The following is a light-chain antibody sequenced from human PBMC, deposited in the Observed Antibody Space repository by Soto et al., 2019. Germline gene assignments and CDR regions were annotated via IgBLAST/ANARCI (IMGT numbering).Light chain of an antibody. J-gene: IGLJ1*01. CDR1: RGDIGTFNY. CDR3: ASYSTGDTLYV. Sequence: QSTLTQPASVSGSPGQSITISCTGTRGDIGTFNYVSWYQIQPGKAPKLVIYEVSSRPSGVSNRFSGSKSGNTASLSISGLQAEDEGDYYCASYSTGDTLYVFGSGTKVTVL. CDR2: EVS. V-gene: IGLV2-14*01.